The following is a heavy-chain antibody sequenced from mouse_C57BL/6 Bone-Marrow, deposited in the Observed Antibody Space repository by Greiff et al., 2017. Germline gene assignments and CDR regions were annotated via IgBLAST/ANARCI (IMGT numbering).Heavy chain of an antibody. V-gene: IGHV1-9*01. D-gene: IGHD1-1*01. CDR2: ILPGSGST. CDR1: GYTFTGYW. CDR3: AREGTYYGRSCYWYCDV. Sequence: VQLQQSGAELMKPGASVKLSCKATGYTFTGYWIEWVKQRPGHGLEWIGEILPGSGSTNYNEKFKGKATFTADTSSNTAYMQLSSLTTEDSAIYYWAREGTYYGRSCYWYCDVWGTGTTVTVSS. J-gene: IGHJ1*03.